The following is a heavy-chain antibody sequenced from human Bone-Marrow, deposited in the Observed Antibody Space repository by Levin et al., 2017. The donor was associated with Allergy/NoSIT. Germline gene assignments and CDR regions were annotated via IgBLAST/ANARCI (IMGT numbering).Heavy chain of an antibody. CDR2: IIPIFGTA. D-gene: IGHD2-8*02. Sequence: SVKVSCKASGGTFSSYAISWVRQAPGQGLEWMGGIIPIFGTANYAQKFQGRVTITADESTSTAYMELSSLRSEDTAVYYCARDSGLYWHSTGFDYWGQGTLVTVSS. V-gene: IGHV1-69*13. J-gene: IGHJ4*02. CDR3: ARDSGLYWHSTGFDY. CDR1: GGTFSSYA.